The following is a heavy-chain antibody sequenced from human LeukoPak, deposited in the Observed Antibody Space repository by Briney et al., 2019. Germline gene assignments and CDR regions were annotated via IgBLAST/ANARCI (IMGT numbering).Heavy chain of an antibody. D-gene: IGHD3-10*01. CDR1: GGSISSYY. V-gene: IGHV4-4*07. Sequence: SETLSLTCTVSGGSISSYYWSWIRQPAGKGLESIGHISTSGSTNYNPSLKSRVTMSVDTSKNQFSLKLSSVTAADTAVYYCARDDYYASGSFYTDWGQGALVTVSS. CDR2: ISTSGST. CDR3: ARDDYYASGSFYTD. J-gene: IGHJ4*02.